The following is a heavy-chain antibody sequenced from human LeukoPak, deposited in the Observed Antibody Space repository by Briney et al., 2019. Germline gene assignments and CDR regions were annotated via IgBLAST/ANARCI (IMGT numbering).Heavy chain of an antibody. D-gene: IGHD6-19*01. Sequence: GGSLRLSCAASGFTFSTYGMHWIRQAPGKGLEWVSSIGGSDGSTYYADSVKGRFTISRDNSKNTLYLQMNSLRAEDTAVYYCAKAHSSAWYYFDYWGQGTLVTVSS. CDR3: AKAHSSAWYYFDY. J-gene: IGHJ4*02. V-gene: IGHV3-23*01. CDR1: GFTFSTYG. CDR2: IGGSDGST.